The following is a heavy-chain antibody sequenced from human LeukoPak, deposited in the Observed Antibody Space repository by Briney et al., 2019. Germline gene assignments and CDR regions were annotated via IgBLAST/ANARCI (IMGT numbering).Heavy chain of an antibody. CDR1: GYTLTELS. Sequence: ASVKVSCKVSGYTLTELSMHWVRQAPGKGLEWMGGFDPEDGETIYAQKFQGRATMTEDTSTDTAYMELSSLRSEDTAVYYCATDYSSGWAFQHWGQGTLVTVSS. CDR3: ATDYSSGWAFQH. J-gene: IGHJ1*01. CDR2: FDPEDGET. D-gene: IGHD6-19*01. V-gene: IGHV1-24*01.